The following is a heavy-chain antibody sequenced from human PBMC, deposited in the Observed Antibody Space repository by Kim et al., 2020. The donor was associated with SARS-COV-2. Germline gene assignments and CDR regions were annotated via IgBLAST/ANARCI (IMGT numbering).Heavy chain of an antibody. CDR2: ISGDGGST. CDR3: AKDPVPQQLVYHLYYYYGMDV. CDR1: GFTFDDYA. D-gene: IGHD6-13*01. V-gene: IGHV3-43*02. Sequence: GGSLRLSCAASGFTFDDYAMHWVRQAPGKGLEWVSLISGDGGSTYYADSVKGRFTISRDNSKNSLYLQMNSLRTEDTALYYCAKDPVPQQLVYHLYYYYGMDVWGQGTTVTVSS. J-gene: IGHJ6*02.